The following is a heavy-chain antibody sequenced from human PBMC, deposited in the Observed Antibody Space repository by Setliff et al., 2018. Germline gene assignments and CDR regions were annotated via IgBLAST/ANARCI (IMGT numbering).Heavy chain of an antibody. CDR3: ARQKYWSGYYGETDCFDS. CDR2: INQSGST. V-gene: IGHV4-34*01. J-gene: IGHJ5*01. Sequence: SETLSLTCEVSGASFSDYYWTWIRQSPGKGLEWIGEINQSGSTNYNPSLKSRVTMSVDTSKNQFSLLLNSVTAADTALYYCARQKYWSGYYGETDCFDSWGQGTLVTVSS. D-gene: IGHD3-3*01. CDR1: GASFSDYY.